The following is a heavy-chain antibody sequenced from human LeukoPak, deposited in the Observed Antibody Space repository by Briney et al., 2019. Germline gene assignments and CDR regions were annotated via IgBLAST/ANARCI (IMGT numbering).Heavy chain of an antibody. V-gene: IGHV1-46*02. D-gene: IGHD4-17*01. Sequence: GASVTVSFKASGDTFNIHYFHWIRQAPGQGLEWMGIINRVDGIRGNAQTFQGRLMLTKDTSTSTAYMELSSLRSEDTAIYYCASEKNYGDKYFDSWGQGTVVTVSS. CDR2: INRVDGIR. CDR1: GDTFNIHY. J-gene: IGHJ4*02. CDR3: ASEKNYGDKYFDS.